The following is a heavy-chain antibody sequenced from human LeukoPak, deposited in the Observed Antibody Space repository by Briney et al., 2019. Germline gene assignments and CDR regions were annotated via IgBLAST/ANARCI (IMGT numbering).Heavy chain of an antibody. CDR1: GYTFTSYD. J-gene: IGHJ6*03. CDR2: MNPNSGGT. D-gene: IGHD6-6*01. Sequence: GASVKVSCKASGYTFTSYDINWVRQATGQGLEWMGWMNPNSGGTNYAQKFQGRVTMTRDTSISTAYMELSRLRSDDTAVYYCAREVAAFSVYYYYYMDVWGKGTTVTVSS. CDR3: AREVAAFSVYYYYYMDV. V-gene: IGHV1-2*02.